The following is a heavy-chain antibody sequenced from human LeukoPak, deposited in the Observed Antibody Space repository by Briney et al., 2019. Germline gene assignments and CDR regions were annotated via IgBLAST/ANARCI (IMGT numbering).Heavy chain of an antibody. CDR2: IYHSGST. CDR3: ARDGGLPKIDY. D-gene: IGHD3-16*01. V-gene: IGHV4-38-2*02. CDR1: GYSISSGYY. Sequence: PSETLSLTRTVSGYSISSGYYWGWIRQPPGKGLEWIGSIYHSGSTYYNPSLKSRVTISVDTSKNQFSLKLSSVTAADTAVYYCARDGGLPKIDYWGQGTLVTVSS. J-gene: IGHJ4*02.